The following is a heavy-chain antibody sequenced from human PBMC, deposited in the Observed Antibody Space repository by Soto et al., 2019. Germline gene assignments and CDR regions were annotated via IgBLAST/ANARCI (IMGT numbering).Heavy chain of an antibody. CDR2: IGGSGASA. V-gene: IGHV3-23*01. J-gene: IGHJ4*02. D-gene: IGHD6-19*01. CDR3: VKESDAAGRDY. CDR1: GFNFSGSA. Sequence: LLQSGGDLVQPGGSLTLSCSAFGFNFSGSAMIWVRQAPGKGLQWVSAIGGSGASAFYADSVQGRFTISRDNSKDTLYLQMNSLRVEDTAVYYCVKESDAAGRDYWGQGTLVTVSS.